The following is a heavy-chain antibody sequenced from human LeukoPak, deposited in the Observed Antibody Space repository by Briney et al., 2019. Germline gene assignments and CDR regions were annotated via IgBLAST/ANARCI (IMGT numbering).Heavy chain of an antibody. Sequence: SVKVSCKASGYTFTSYGISWVRQAPGQGLEWMGGIIPIFGTANYAQKFQGRVTITADESTSTAYMELSSLRSEDTAVYYCARPVAPYRHQHYFDYWGQGTLVTVSS. CDR1: GYTFTSYG. V-gene: IGHV1-69*13. J-gene: IGHJ4*02. D-gene: IGHD6-19*01. CDR3: ARPVAPYRHQHYFDY. CDR2: IIPIFGTA.